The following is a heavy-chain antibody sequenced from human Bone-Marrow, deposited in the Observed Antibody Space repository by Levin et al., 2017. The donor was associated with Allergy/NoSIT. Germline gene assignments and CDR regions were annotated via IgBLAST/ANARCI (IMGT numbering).Heavy chain of an antibody. J-gene: IGHJ5*02. CDR3: AASRLGYCSSTSCYAPAYNWFDP. V-gene: IGHV3-48*01. CDR2: ISSSSSTI. D-gene: IGHD2-2*01. Sequence: GESLKISCAASGFTFSSYSMNWVRQAPGKGLEWVSYISSSSSTIYYADSVKGRFTISRDNAKNSLYLQMNSLRAEDTAVYYCAASRLGYCSSTSCYAPAYNWFDPWGQGTLVTVSS. CDR1: GFTFSSYS.